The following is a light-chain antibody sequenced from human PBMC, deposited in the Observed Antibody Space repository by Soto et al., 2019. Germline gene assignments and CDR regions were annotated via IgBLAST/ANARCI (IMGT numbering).Light chain of an antibody. CDR3: HTYNTYSLHT. J-gene: IGKJ2*01. CDR1: QSVSRR. Sequence: DIQMTQSPSTLSASVGDRITITCRASQSVSRRLAWYQQKPGKAPKLLIYDASSLDSWVPSRFSGRGSGTEFTLTISSLQPDDCATYYCHTYNTYSLHTFGQGTKLEIK. V-gene: IGKV1-5*01. CDR2: DAS.